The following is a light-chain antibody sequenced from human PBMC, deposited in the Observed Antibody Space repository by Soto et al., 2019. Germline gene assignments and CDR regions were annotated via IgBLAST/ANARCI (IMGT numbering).Light chain of an antibody. Sequence: EIVMTQSPATLSVSPGERATLSCRASQSVRSNLAWYQQKPGQAPRLLIYGASTRATGIPARFSGSGSGTEFNLTISSLQSEDCAVYYCQQYNNWPPLTFGGGTKVEIK. V-gene: IGKV3-15*01. J-gene: IGKJ4*01. CDR1: QSVRSN. CDR3: QQYNNWPPLT. CDR2: GAS.